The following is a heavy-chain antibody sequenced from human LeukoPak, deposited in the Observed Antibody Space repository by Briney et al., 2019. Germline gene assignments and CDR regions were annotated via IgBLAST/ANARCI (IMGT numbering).Heavy chain of an antibody. Sequence: SETLSLTCTVSGGSISSSSYYWGWIRQPPGKGLEWIGSIYYSGSTYYNPSLKSRVTISVDTSKNQFSLKLSSVTAADTAVYYCARRGGWYLEYYFDYWGQGTLATVSS. J-gene: IGHJ4*02. CDR2: IYYSGST. CDR3: ARRGGWYLEYYFDY. CDR1: GGSISSSSYY. D-gene: IGHD6-19*01. V-gene: IGHV4-39*01.